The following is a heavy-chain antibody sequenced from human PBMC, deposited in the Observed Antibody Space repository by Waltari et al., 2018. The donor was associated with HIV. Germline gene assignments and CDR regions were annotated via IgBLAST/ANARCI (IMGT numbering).Heavy chain of an antibody. V-gene: IGHV2-5*02. Sequence: QITLKESGPTLVKPTQTPTLTCTFSGFSLTTVGVGVGWVRQTPGKALEWLGVIYWDNDKRYNPSLKTRLTITKDTSKNQVVLTMTNVDPVDTATYYCARSDYDYIWGTYPRWFDPWGQGSLVTVSS. J-gene: IGHJ5*02. CDR3: ARSDYDYIWGTYPRWFDP. CDR2: IYWDNDK. CDR1: GFSLTTVGVG. D-gene: IGHD3-16*01.